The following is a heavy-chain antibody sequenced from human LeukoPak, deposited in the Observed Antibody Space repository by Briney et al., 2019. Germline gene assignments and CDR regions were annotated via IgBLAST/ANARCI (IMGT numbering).Heavy chain of an antibody. D-gene: IGHD3-16*01. Sequence: PGGSLRLSCAASGFTLSDYWMTWVRQAPGRGLEWVANTNEDGSEKYYVDSVKGRFTISRDNAKKSLYLQMNSLRAEDTAVYYCAREAGGSGYDYWGQGTLVTVSS. CDR3: AREAGGSGYDY. CDR2: TNEDGSEK. CDR1: GFTLSDYW. J-gene: IGHJ4*02. V-gene: IGHV3-7*03.